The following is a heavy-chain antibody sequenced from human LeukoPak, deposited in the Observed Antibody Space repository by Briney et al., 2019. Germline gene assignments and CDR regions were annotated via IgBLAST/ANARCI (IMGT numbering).Heavy chain of an antibody. D-gene: IGHD3-22*01. V-gene: IGHV4-39*07. CDR2: IYYSGST. CDR3: ARDEGSAYPFDY. Sequence: SETLSLTCTVSGGSISSSSYYWGWIRQPPGKGLEWIGSIYYSGSTYYNPSLKSRVTISVDTSKNQFSLNLNSATAADTAVYFCARDEGSAYPFDYWGQGTLVTVSS. J-gene: IGHJ4*02. CDR1: GGSISSSSYY.